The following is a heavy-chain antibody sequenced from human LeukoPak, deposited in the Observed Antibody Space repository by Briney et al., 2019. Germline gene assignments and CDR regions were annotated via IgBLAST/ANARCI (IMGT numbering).Heavy chain of an antibody. D-gene: IGHD6-13*01. Sequence: PGGSLRLSCAASGFTFSSYAMHWVRQAPGKGLEWVAVISYDGSNKYYADSVKGRFTISRDNSKNTLYLQMNSLRAEDTAVYYCARSRQLAPIDYWGQGTLVTVSS. CDR2: ISYDGSNK. CDR3: ARSRQLAPIDY. CDR1: GFTFSSYA. V-gene: IGHV3-30*04. J-gene: IGHJ4*02.